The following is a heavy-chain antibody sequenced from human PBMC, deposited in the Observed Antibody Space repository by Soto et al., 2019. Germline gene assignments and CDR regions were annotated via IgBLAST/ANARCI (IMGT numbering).Heavy chain of an antibody. V-gene: IGHV1-69*08. J-gene: IGHJ4*02. Sequence: QVQLVQSGAEVKKPGSSVKVSCKASGGTFSSYTISWVRQAPGQGLEWMGRIIPILGIANYAQKFQGRVTITADKSTSTAYMELSSPRSEDTAVYYCARDRDIVVVPAATSFDYWGQGTLVTVSS. D-gene: IGHD2-2*01. CDR3: ARDRDIVVVPAATSFDY. CDR1: GGTFSSYT. CDR2: IIPILGIA.